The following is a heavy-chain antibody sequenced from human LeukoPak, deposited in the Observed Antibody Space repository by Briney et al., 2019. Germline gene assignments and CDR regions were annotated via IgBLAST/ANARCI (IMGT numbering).Heavy chain of an antibody. V-gene: IGHV3-23*01. Sequence: PGGSLRLSCAASGFTFSSHWMHWVRQAPGKGLEWVSAIRDSSGDTYYADSVKGRFTVSRDYFKTTVYLQMNNLGAEDTAIYYCARLPWQEVCRGWGQGTLVTVSS. J-gene: IGHJ4*02. CDR1: GFTFSSHW. D-gene: IGHD3-10*01. CDR3: ARLPWQEVCRG. CDR2: IRDSSGDT.